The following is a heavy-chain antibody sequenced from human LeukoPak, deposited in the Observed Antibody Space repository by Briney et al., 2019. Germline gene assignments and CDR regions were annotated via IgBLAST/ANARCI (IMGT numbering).Heavy chain of an antibody. CDR3: ATGERLVPAAMWFDY. J-gene: IGHJ4*02. CDR2: INPKSGGR. D-gene: IGHD2-2*01. CDR1: GYTFTYYY. Sequence: GASVTVSCKSSGYTFTYYYMHWVRQAPGQGLEWMGWINPKSGGRSYEQRFQGRVTLTRDTSISTAYMELSRLRSDDTAVYYCATGERLVPAAMWFDYWGRGTLVTVSS. V-gene: IGHV1-2*02.